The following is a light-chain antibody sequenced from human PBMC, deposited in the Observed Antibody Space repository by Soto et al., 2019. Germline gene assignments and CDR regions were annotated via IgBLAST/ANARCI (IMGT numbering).Light chain of an antibody. V-gene: IGLV2-14*01. J-gene: IGLJ2*01. CDR1: SSDVGDYNY. CDR2: EVN. Sequence: QSVLTQPASVSGSPGQSITISCTGSSSDVGDYNYVSWYQQHPGKAPKLMIYEVNNRPSGVSNRFSGSKSGNTASLTISGLQAEDEADYYCSSYTSSNTLPFGGGTQLTV. CDR3: SSYTSSNTLP.